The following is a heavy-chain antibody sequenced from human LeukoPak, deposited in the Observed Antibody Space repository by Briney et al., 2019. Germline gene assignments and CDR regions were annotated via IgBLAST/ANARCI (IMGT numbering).Heavy chain of an antibody. Sequence: ASVKVSCKASGYTFTSYAMHWVRQAPGQRLEWMEWINAGNGNTKYSQKFQGRVTITRDTSASTAYMELSSLRSEDTAVYYCARGPKYNWNDGPVDYWGQGTLVTVSS. V-gene: IGHV1-3*01. D-gene: IGHD1-1*01. CDR2: INAGNGNT. CDR3: ARGPKYNWNDGPVDY. CDR1: GYTFTSYA. J-gene: IGHJ4*02.